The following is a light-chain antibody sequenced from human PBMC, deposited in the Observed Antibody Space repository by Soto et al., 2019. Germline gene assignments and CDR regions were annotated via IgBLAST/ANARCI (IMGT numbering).Light chain of an antibody. CDR1: QSVSSN. V-gene: IGKV3-15*01. Sequence: EIVMTQYPATLSVSPGERSTRSRMASQSVSSNLAWYQQKPGQAHRLLIYGAYTRATGIPARFSGSGSGTEFTITISSLQSEDFAVYYCQQYNNWPRTVGPGTQVEIK. CDR2: GAY. CDR3: QQYNNWPRT. J-gene: IGKJ1*01.